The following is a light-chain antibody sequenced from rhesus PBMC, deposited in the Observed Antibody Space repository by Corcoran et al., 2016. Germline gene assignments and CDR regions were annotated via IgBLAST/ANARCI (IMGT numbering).Light chain of an antibody. V-gene: IGKV1S12*01. CDR3: QHYYDNPLT. CDR1: QNIYSN. J-gene: IGKJ4*01. CDR2: AAS. Sequence: DIQMTQSPSALSASVGDRVTISCRASQNIYSNLAWYQQKPGKAPKLLIYAASSLQTGIPPRFSGSGSGTDFTLTIRSLQTEDSAAYYCQHYYDNPLTFGGGTKVESK.